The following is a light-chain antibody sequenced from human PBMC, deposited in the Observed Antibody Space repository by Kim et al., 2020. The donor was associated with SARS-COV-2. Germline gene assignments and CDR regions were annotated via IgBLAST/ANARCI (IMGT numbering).Light chain of an antibody. J-gene: IGKJ2*01. V-gene: IGKV1-39*01. Sequence: DIQVTQSPSSLSTSVGDRVTITCRASQSITSYLNWYEQRPGKAPKLLIYGASILHTGVPSRFSGSGSGTDFTLTISSLQPEDFTTYYCQQSYRMPFTFGQGTKLEIK. CDR1: QSITSY. CDR3: QQSYRMPFT. CDR2: GAS.